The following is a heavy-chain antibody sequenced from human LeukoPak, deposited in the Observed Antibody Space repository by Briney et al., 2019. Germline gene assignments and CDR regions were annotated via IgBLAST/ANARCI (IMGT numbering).Heavy chain of an antibody. CDR3: AKQGYSYGYPFDY. CDR2: ISYDGSNK. D-gene: IGHD5-18*01. CDR1: GFTFSNHW. V-gene: IGHV3-30*18. J-gene: IGHJ4*02. Sequence: GGSLRLSCAASGFTFSNHWMHWVRQAPGKGLEWVAVISYDGSNKYYADSVKGRFTISRDNSKNTLYLQMNSLRAEDTAVYYCAKQGYSYGYPFDYWGQGTLVTVSS.